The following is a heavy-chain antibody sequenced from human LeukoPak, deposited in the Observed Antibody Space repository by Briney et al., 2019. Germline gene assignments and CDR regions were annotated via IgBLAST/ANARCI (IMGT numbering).Heavy chain of an antibody. Sequence: ASVNVSCKVSGYAFTRYYMHWVRQAPGQGLEWMGWINPNSGGTSYAQKFQDRVTMTRDTSISTAYMELGSLRSDDTAVYFCARGGPEGTADDASDIWGQGTVVTVSS. D-gene: IGHD3-10*01. CDR2: INPNSGGT. V-gene: IGHV1-2*02. J-gene: IGHJ3*02. CDR1: GYAFTRYY. CDR3: ARGGPEGTADDASDI.